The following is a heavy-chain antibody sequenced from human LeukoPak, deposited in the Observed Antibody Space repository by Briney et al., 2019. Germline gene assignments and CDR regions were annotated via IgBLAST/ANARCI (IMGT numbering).Heavy chain of an antibody. CDR3: ARGEAARQAGFDP. CDR1: GGSISSGGYS. V-gene: IGHV4-30-2*01. D-gene: IGHD6-6*01. Sequence: SETLSLTCAVSGGSISSGGYSWSWIRQPPGKGLEWIGYIYHSGSTYYNPSLKSRVTISVDRSKNQFSLKLSSVTAADTAVYYCARGEAARQAGFDPWGQGTLVTVSS. J-gene: IGHJ5*02. CDR2: IYHSGST.